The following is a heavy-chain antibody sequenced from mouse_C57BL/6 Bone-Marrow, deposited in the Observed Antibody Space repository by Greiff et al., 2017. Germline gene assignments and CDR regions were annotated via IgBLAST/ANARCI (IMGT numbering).Heavy chain of an antibody. Sequence: QVHVKQSGTELVKPGASVKLSCKASGYTFTSYWMHWVKQRPGQGLEWIGNINPSNGGTNYNEKFKSKATLTVDKSSSTAYMQLSSLTSEDSAVYYCARERDGSLMDYWGQGTSVTVSS. CDR2: INPSNGGT. CDR1: GYTFTSYW. V-gene: IGHV1-53*01. CDR3: ARERDGSLMDY. D-gene: IGHD2-3*01. J-gene: IGHJ4*01.